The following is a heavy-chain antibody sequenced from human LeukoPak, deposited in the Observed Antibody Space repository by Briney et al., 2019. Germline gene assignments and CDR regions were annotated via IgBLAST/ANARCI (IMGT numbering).Heavy chain of an antibody. CDR3: ARGSYSLGGFDY. J-gene: IGHJ4*02. CDR2: ISSDGSDT. D-gene: IGHD6-13*01. CDR1: GFTFSSSW. V-gene: IGHV3-74*01. Sequence: PGGSLRLSCAASGFTFSSSWMHWVRQAPGKGLVWVSRISSDGSDTNYADSVKGRFTISRDNAKNTLYLPMDSLRAEDTAVYYCARGSYSLGGFDYWGQGTLVTVSS.